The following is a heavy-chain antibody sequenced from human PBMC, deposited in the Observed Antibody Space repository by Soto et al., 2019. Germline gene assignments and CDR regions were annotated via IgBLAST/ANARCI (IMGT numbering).Heavy chain of an antibody. J-gene: IGHJ4*02. V-gene: IGHV5-10-1*01. Sequence: GESLKISCNGSGYSFTSYWISWVRQMPGKGLEWMGRIDPSDSYTNYSPSFQGHVTISADKSISTAYLQWSSLKASDTAMYYCARLGDHYYDSSGYSPPLNWGQGTLVTVSS. CDR2: IDPSDSYT. D-gene: IGHD3-22*01. CDR3: ARLGDHYYDSSGYSPPLN. CDR1: GYSFTSYW.